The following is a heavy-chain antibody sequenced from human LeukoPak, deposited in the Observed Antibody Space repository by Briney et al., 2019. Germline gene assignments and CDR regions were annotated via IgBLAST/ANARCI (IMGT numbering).Heavy chain of an antibody. CDR1: GYTFTSYA. CDR2: INAGNGNT. D-gene: IGHD5-18*01. V-gene: IGHV1-3*01. CDR3: ARDQDTAMVTPYYGMDV. Sequence: ASVKVSCKASGYTFTSYAMHWVRQAPGQRLEWMGWINAGNGNTKYSQKFQGRVTITRDTSASTAYMELSSLRSEDTAVYYCARDQDTAMVTPYYGMDVWGQGTTVTVSS. J-gene: IGHJ6*02.